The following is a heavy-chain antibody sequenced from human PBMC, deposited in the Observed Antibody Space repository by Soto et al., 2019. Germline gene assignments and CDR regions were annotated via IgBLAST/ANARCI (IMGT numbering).Heavy chain of an antibody. Sequence: QVQLVESGGGVVQPGRSLRLSCTASGYSFSTYGMHWVRQAPGKGLEWVIFISYDGSNKFYLDSVKGRFSISRDNSRNTLYLQMNSQRPEDTATYYCAKVGRNWNPDYWGQGTLVTVSS. CDR2: ISYDGSNK. CDR1: GYSFSTYG. CDR3: AKVGRNWNPDY. V-gene: IGHV3-30*18. J-gene: IGHJ4*02. D-gene: IGHD1-20*01.